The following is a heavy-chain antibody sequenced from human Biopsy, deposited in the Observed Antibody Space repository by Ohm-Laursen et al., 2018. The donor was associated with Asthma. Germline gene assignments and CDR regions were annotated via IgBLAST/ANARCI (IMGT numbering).Heavy chain of an antibody. CDR2: ISSSGSTT. D-gene: IGHD6-25*01. V-gene: IGHV3-11*01. J-gene: IGHJ6*02. Sequence: SLRLSCSAPGFSFSDYYMTWMRQAPRKGLEWVSSISSSGSTTYPAESVKGRFTISRDNAQKSLFLQMGSLRAEDTAIYYCARVFESSEWGPFYHFGLDVWGQGTTVAVSS. CDR3: ARVFESSEWGPFYHFGLDV. CDR1: GFSFSDYY.